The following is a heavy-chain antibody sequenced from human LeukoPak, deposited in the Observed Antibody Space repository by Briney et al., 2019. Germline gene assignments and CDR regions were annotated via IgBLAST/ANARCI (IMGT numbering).Heavy chain of an antibody. V-gene: IGHV1-18*01. CDR2: ISAYNGNT. Sequence: SVRVSCKASGYTFISYGINWVRQAPGQGLEWMGRISAYNGNTNYAQKLQDRVSMTTDTSTSTAYMQLWSLRSDDTAVYYCARETDGGEWNYWGQGTLVTVSS. CDR3: ARETDGGEWNY. D-gene: IGHD2-21*01. CDR1: GYTFISYG. J-gene: IGHJ4*02.